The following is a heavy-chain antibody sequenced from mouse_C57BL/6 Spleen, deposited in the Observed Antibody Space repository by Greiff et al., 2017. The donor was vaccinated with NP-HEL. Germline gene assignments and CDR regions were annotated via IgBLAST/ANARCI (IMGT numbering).Heavy chain of an antibody. CDR2: IYPSDSET. D-gene: IGHD1-1*01. J-gene: IGHJ2*01. V-gene: IGHV1-61*01. CDR3: ASRYYGSSYYFDY. CDR1: GYTFTSYW. Sequence: VQLQQSGAELVRPGSSVKLSCKASGYTFTSYWMDWVKQRPGQGLEWIGNIYPSDSETHYNQKFKDKATLTVDKSSSTAYMQLSSLTSEDSAVYYCASRYYGSSYYFDYWGQGTTLTVSS.